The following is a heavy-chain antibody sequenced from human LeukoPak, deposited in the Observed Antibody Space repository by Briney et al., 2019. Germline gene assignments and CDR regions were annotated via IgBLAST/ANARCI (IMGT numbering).Heavy chain of an antibody. D-gene: IGHD1-26*01. Sequence: PSETLSLTCTVSGGSISSGGYYWSWIRQHPGKGLEWIGYIYYSGSTYYNPSLKSRVTISVDTSKNQFSLKLSSVTAADTAVYYCARGDPTYYIDVWGKGTTVTVSS. V-gene: IGHV4-31*03. CDR1: GGSISSGGYY. CDR3: ARGDPTYYIDV. CDR2: IYYSGST. J-gene: IGHJ6*03.